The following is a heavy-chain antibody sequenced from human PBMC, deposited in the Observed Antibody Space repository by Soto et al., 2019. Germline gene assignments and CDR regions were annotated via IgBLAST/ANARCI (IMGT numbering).Heavy chain of an antibody. D-gene: IGHD3-22*01. CDR1: GFTFSSYA. J-gene: IGHJ4*02. CDR2: ISGSGSTI. Sequence: GSLRLSCAASGFTFSSYAVSWVRQAPGKGPEWISSISGSGSTIYYADSVKGRFTISRDNSKNTLHLQMSSLRAEDTAVYYCAKVFYYYDSSGYYYFDYWGQGTLVTVSS. V-gene: IGHV3-23*01. CDR3: AKVFYYYDSSGYYYFDY.